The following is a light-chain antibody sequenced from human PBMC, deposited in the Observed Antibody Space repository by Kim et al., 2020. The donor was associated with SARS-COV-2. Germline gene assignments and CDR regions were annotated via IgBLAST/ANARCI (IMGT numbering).Light chain of an antibody. CDR3: QEGYSTRYT. J-gene: IGKJ2*01. Sequence: DIQMTQSPSSLSASVGDRVTITCRASQSISTYLNWYQQKPGKAPKLLIYAAFSLQSGVPSRVSGSGSGTDFTLTISSLQPEDFATYYCQEGYSTRYTFGQGTELEI. V-gene: IGKV1-39*01. CDR2: AAF. CDR1: QSISTY.